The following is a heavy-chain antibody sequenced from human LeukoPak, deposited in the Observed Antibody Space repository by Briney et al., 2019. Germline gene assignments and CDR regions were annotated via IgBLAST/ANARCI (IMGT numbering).Heavy chain of an antibody. Sequence: SGPTLLNPTPTLTLTCTFSGFSLRAGGVGVGWIRQPPAKALEWLSLIYWNDDKRYSPSLKSRLTITKDTPKNQVVLTMTNLDPVDTATYYCAHANYYGDYPDYWGQGTLVTVSS. CDR3: AHANYYGDYPDY. CDR1: GFSLRAGGVG. V-gene: IGHV2-5*01. CDR2: IYWNDDK. D-gene: IGHD4-17*01. J-gene: IGHJ4*02.